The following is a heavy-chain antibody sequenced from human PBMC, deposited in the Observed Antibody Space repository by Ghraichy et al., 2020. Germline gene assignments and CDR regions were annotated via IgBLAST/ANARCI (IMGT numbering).Heavy chain of an antibody. CDR1: GFTFSSYA. J-gene: IGHJ4*02. V-gene: IGHV3-23*01. D-gene: IGHD3-10*01. Sequence: GGSLRLSCAASGFTFSSYAMSWVHQAPGKGLEWVSAISGSGGSTYYADSVKGRFTISRDNSKNTLYLQMNSLRAEDTAVYYCAKDLKYYYGSGSAFDYWGQGTLVTVSS. CDR2: ISGSGGST. CDR3: AKDLKYYYGSGSAFDY.